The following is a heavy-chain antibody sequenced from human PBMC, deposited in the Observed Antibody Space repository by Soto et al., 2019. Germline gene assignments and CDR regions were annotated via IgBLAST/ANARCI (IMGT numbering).Heavy chain of an antibody. J-gene: IGHJ4*02. CDR2: IWPDGSNT. D-gene: IGHD3-22*01. Sequence: QVQLVESGGAVVQPGRSLRLSCVASGCTFSRFGMHWVRQASGKGLEWVAGIWPDGSNTLYADSVRGRFTISRDDSKNTRYLQMISLRAEDTAVYYCARGDSRGYYAGHFDYWGQGTLVTVSS. V-gene: IGHV3-33*01. CDR1: GCTFSRFG. CDR3: ARGDSRGYYAGHFDY.